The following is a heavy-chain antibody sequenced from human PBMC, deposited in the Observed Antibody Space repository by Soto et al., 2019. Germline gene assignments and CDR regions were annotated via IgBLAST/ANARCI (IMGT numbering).Heavy chain of an antibody. D-gene: IGHD3-9*01. CDR3: ARDDDHVPFDL. Sequence: QMQLVESGGGVVHPGTSLRLSCAASRFSFVNFAIHWVRQAPGKGLEWVAVISCDGSKKFTSDSVRGLFTLSRDNSDNTAFLHMSNLRIDDTAVYYCARDDDHVPFDLWGRGTLVSVSS. CDR2: ISCDGSKK. J-gene: IGHJ4*02. CDR1: RFSFVNFA. V-gene: IGHV3-30*03.